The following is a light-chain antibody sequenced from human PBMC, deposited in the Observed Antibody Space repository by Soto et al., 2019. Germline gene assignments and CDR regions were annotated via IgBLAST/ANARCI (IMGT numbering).Light chain of an antibody. V-gene: IGLV1-51*02. CDR3: GTWDSSLSAYV. Sequence: QSVLTQPPSVSAAPGQKVTISCSGRSTNIGNNYVSWYQQLPGTAPKLLIYENNKRPSGIPDRFSDSKSGTSATLGITGPQTGDEADYYCGTWDSSLSAYVFGTGTKVTVL. CDR1: STNIGNNY. CDR2: ENN. J-gene: IGLJ1*01.